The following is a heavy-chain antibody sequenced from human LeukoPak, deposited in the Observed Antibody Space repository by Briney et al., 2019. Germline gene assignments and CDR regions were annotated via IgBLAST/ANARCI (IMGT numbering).Heavy chain of an antibody. D-gene: IGHD6-19*01. V-gene: IGHV3-7*01. CDR1: GFTFRTSW. CDR3: ARDRGYSSFDY. CDR2: INPDGSEK. J-gene: IGHJ4*02. Sequence: GGSLRLSCGASGFTFRTSWMNWVRQAPGKGLEWVASINPDGSEKYSVDSVKGRFTISKDNAKNSLYLQMNSLRAEDTAVYYCARDRGYSSFDYWGQGTLVTVSS.